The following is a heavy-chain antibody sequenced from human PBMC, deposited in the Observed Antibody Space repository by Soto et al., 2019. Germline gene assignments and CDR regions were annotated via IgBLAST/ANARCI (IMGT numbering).Heavy chain of an antibody. V-gene: IGHV4-59*12. CDR2: IYYSGNT. D-gene: IGHD4-17*01. J-gene: IGHJ5*02. CDR3: ARGRVTTSWFDP. CDR1: GGSISSNY. Sequence: SETLSLTCTVSGGSISSNYWSWIRQPPGKGLEWIGNIYYSGNTYIDHSGTTNYNPSLKSRVTISVDRSKDQFSLKLSSVTAADTAVYYCARGRVTTSWFDPWGQGTLVTVSS.